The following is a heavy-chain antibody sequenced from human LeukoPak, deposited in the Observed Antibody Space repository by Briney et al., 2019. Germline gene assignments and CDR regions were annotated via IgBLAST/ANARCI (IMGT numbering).Heavy chain of an antibody. D-gene: IGHD4-11*01. Sequence: SQTLSLTCNVSGCSISSGGYYWSWIRQHPGKGLEWIGYIYYSGSTYYNPSLKSRVTISVDTSKNQFSLKLSSVTAADTAVYYCARATVTMLDYWGQGTLVTVSS. CDR3: ARATVTMLDY. J-gene: IGHJ4*02. V-gene: IGHV4-31*03. CDR2: IYYSGST. CDR1: GCSISSGGYY.